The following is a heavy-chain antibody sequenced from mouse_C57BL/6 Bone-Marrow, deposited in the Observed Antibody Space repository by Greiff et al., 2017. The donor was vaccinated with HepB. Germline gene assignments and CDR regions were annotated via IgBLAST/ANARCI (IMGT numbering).Heavy chain of an antibody. CDR2: INPGSGGT. CDR3: AREEILRSFAD. V-gene: IGHV1-54*01. Sequence: QVQLQQSGAELVRPGTSVKVSCKASGYAFTNYLIEWVKQRPGQGLEWIGVINPGSGGTNYNEKFKGKATLTADKSSSTAYMQLSSLTSEDSAVYFCAREEILRSFADWGQGTLVTVSA. D-gene: IGHD1-1*01. J-gene: IGHJ3*01. CDR1: GYAFTNYL.